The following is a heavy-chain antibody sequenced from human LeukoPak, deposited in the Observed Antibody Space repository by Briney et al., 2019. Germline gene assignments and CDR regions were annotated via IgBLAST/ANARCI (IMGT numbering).Heavy chain of an antibody. D-gene: IGHD1-1*01. CDR3: AKGFLGYTQPVDY. V-gene: IGHV3-23*01. Sequence: PGASLRVSCAASGFTFSSDAMNWVRQAPGKGLEWVSIISVSGGTTYYADSVKGRFTISRDNSKNTLYLQMNSLSAEDTAIYYCAKGFLGYTQPVDYWGPGTLVTVSS. J-gene: IGHJ4*02. CDR2: ISVSGGTT. CDR1: GFTFSSDA.